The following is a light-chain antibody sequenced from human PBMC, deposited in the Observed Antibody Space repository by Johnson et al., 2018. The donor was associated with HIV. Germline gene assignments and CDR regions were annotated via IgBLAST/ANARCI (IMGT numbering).Light chain of an antibody. CDR2: DNN. CDR1: SSNIGNNY. J-gene: IGLJ1*01. V-gene: IGLV1-51*01. CDR3: GTWDSSLSAGGV. Sequence: QSVLTQPPSVSAAPGQKVTISCSGSSSNIGNNYVSWYQQLPGTAPKLLIYDNNKRPSGIPDRFSGSKSGTSATLGITGLQTGDDADYYCGTWDSSLSAGGVFGTGTKGTVL.